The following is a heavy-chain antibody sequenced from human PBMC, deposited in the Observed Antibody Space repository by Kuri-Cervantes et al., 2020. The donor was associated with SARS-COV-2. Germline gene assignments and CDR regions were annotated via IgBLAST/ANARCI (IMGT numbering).Heavy chain of an antibody. CDR3: ARVREFYEIDY. Sequence: SETLSLTCSVAGDSISRSSYYWAWIRQPPGKGLEWIASIFYSGRTYYNPSLKSRVTISVDTSKDQFSLKLSSVTAADTAVYYCARVREFYEIDYWGQGTLVTVSS. CDR2: IFYSGRT. D-gene: IGHD2/OR15-2a*01. V-gene: IGHV4-39*02. J-gene: IGHJ4*02. CDR1: GDSISRSSYY.